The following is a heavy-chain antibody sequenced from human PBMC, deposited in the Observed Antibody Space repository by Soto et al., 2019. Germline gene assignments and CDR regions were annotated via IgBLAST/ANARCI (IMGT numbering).Heavy chain of an antibody. J-gene: IGHJ4*02. V-gene: IGHV4-34*03. CDR3: TADDAIELWSPADH. CDR1: GGSFSGYY. CDR2: INHSGST. D-gene: IGHD1-1*01. Sequence: QVQLQQWGAGLLKPSETLSLTCAVYGGSFSGYYWSWIRQPPGKGLEWIGEINHSGSTNYNPSLKSRVTISVDTSKNQFSLKLSSVTPEDTAVYYCTADDAIELWSPADHWGQGTLVTVSS.